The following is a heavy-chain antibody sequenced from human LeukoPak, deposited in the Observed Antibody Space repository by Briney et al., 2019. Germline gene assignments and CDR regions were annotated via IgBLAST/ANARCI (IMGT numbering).Heavy chain of an antibody. CDR3: ARHVGGSYYNGQDDN. CDR2: IYPGDSDT. Sequence: GESLKISCKGSGYRFTSYWIGWVRQMPGKGLEWMGIIYPGDSDTRYSPSFQGQVTISADKSISTAYLQWSSLKASDTAMYYCARHVGGSYYNGQDDNWGQGTLVTVSS. D-gene: IGHD3-10*01. J-gene: IGHJ4*02. V-gene: IGHV5-51*01. CDR1: GYRFTSYW.